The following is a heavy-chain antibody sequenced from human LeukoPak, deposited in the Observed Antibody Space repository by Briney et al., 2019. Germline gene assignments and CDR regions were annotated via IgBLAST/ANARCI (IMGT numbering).Heavy chain of an antibody. V-gene: IGHV1-46*01. CDR2: INPSGGST. CDR3: AREEYRYFLDY. Sequence: ASVKVSCKASGGTFSSYAISWVRQAPGQGLEWMGIINPSGGSTSYAQKFQGRVTMTRDTSTSTVYMELSSLRSEDTAVYYCAREEYRYFLDYWGQGTLVTVSS. J-gene: IGHJ4*02. CDR1: GGTFSSYA. D-gene: IGHD2/OR15-2a*01.